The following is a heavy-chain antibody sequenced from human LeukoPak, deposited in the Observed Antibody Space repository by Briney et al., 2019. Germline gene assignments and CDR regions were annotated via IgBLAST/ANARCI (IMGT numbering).Heavy chain of an antibody. CDR3: ATDPDILTGYQNY. Sequence: ASVKVSCKASGYTFTSYGISWVRQAPGQGLEWMGWISAYNGNTNYAQKFQGRVTMTEDTSTDTAYMELSSLRSEDTAVYYCATDPDILTGYQNYWGQGTLVTVSS. D-gene: IGHD3-9*01. J-gene: IGHJ4*02. V-gene: IGHV1-18*01. CDR1: GYTFTSYG. CDR2: ISAYNGNT.